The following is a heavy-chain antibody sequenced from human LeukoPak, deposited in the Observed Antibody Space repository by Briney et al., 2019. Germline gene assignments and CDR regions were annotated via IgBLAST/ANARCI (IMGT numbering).Heavy chain of an antibody. CDR3: ARGHSGYYDSSGYPSGAFDI. D-gene: IGHD3-22*01. J-gene: IGHJ3*02. V-gene: IGHV4-34*01. CDR1: GGSFSGYY. Sequence: PSETLSLTCAVYGGSFSGYYWSWIRQPPGKGLEWIGEINHSGSTNYNPSLKSRVTISVDTSKNQFSLKLSSVTAADTAVYYCARGHSGYYDSSGYPSGAFDIWGQGTMVTVSS. CDR2: INHSGST.